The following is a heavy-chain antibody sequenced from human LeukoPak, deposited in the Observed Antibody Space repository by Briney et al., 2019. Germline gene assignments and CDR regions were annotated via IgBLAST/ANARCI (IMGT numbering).Heavy chain of an antibody. D-gene: IGHD3-3*01. J-gene: IGHJ4*02. CDR3: ARDYDFWSGYADY. CDR1: GLTFSSYS. Sequence: GGSRRLSGAASGLTFSSYSMTWVRKAPGKGLDWVSSIRSSSSYIYYADSVKGRFTISRDNAKNSLYLQMNSLRAEDTAVYYCARDYDFWSGYADYWGQGTLVTVSS. V-gene: IGHV3-21*01. CDR2: IRSSSSYI.